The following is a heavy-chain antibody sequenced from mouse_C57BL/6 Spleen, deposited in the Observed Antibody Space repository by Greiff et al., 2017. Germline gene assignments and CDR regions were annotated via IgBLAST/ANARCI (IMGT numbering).Heavy chain of an antibody. CDR1: GFNIKDDY. CDR2: IDPENGDT. Sequence: VQLQQSGAELVRPGASVKLSCTASGFNIKDDYMHWVKQRPEQGLEWIGWIDPENGDTEYASKFQGKATITADTSSNTAYLQISSLTSEDTAVCSSTASNDYNWYFDDWGTGTTVTVSS. V-gene: IGHV14-4*01. J-gene: IGHJ1*03. D-gene: IGHD2-4*01. CDR3: TASNDYNWYFDD.